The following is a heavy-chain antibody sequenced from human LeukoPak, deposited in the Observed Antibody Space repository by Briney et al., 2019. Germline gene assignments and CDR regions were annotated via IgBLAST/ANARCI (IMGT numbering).Heavy chain of an antibody. CDR2: IKSKIDGGTI. D-gene: IGHD2-15*01. CDR3: TTRRQDGW. CDR1: GFTFSDAW. J-gene: IGHJ4*02. Sequence: GGSLGLSCVASGFTFSDAWMSWGRQAPGKGLEWVGRIKSKIDGGTIDYAAPVKGRFTISRDDSRNTLYLQMNSLKTEDTAVYYCTTRRQDGWWGQGTLVSVSS. V-gene: IGHV3-15*01.